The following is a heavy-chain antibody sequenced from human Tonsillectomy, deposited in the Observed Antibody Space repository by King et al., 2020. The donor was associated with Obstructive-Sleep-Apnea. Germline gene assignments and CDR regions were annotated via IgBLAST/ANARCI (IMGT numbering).Heavy chain of an antibody. CDR1: GFTFTTYW. V-gene: IGHV3-7*03. CDR2: IKQDGSEK. D-gene: IGHD1-26*01. J-gene: IGHJ4*02. CDR3: ARDKSVGASLFDY. Sequence: VQLVESGGGLVQPGGCLRLSCAASGFTFTTYWMTWVRQVPGKGLEWVANIKQDGSEKYYVDSVKGRFTISRDNAKKSLDLQMNSLRAEDTAVYYCARDKSVGASLFDYWGQGTLVTVSS.